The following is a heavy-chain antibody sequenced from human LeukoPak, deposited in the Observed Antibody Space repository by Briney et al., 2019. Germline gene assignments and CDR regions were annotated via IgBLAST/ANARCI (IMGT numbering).Heavy chain of an antibody. D-gene: IGHD4-17*01. J-gene: IGHJ5*02. Sequence: GGALRLSCAASGFTFSSYWLSWGREAPGEGGEGVAHIKEDGSEKYYVDSVKGRFTISREKAKKTLYMQMNRLRDEETAVYYCAKSFTVTHNNSFDPWGQGTLVTVSS. CDR2: IKEDGSEK. V-gene: IGHV3-7*01. CDR1: GFTFSSYW. CDR3: AKSFTVTHNNSFDP.